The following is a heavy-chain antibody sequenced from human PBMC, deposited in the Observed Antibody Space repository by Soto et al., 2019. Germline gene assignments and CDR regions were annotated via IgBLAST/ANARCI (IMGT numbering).Heavy chain of an antibody. CDR3: ARDHYGDYGYGMYV. CDR1: GGSISSGGYS. D-gene: IGHD4-17*01. CDR2: IYHSGTT. V-gene: IGHV4-30-2*01. Sequence: SETLSLTCAVSGGSISSGGYSWSWIRQPPGKGLEWIGYIYHSGTTYYNPSLKSRVTISVNRSKNQFSLKLSSVTAADTPVYYCARDHYGDYGYGMYVLGQGTTVTVS. J-gene: IGHJ6*02.